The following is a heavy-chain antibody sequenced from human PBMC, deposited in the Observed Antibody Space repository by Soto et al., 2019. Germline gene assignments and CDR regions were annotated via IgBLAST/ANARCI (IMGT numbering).Heavy chain of an antibody. CDR3: ARSTRSSWYGYYFDY. D-gene: IGHD6-13*01. CDR1: GGSISSSSYY. V-gene: IGHV4-39*01. CDR2: IYYSGST. Sequence: QLQLQESGPGLVKPSETLSLPCTVSGGSISSSSYYWGWIRQPPGKGLEWIGSIYYSGSTYYNPSLKSRVTIAVDTSKNQFSLKLSSVTAADTAVYYCARSTRSSWYGYYFDYWGQGTLVTVSS. J-gene: IGHJ4*02.